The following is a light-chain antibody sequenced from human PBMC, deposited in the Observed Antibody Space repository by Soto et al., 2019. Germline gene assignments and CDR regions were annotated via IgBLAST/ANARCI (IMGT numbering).Light chain of an antibody. J-gene: IGKJ1*01. CDR3: MQGTHWPWT. CDR1: QSLVDSDGNTF. V-gene: IGKV2-30*01. CDR2: KVS. Sequence: VVMTQSPLSLPVTLGQPASISCRSSQSLVDSDGNTFLNWFQQRPGQSPRRLIYKVSNRDSGVPDRFSGSVSGTDFTLKISRVEAEDVAVYYCMQGTHWPWTFGQGIKVEIK.